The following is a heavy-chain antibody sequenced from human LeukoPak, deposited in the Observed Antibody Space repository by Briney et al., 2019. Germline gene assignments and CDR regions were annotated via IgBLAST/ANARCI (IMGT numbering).Heavy chain of an antibody. D-gene: IGHD6-13*01. CDR2: IKSQIDGGTT. CDR3: TTGGYSSTWYNDH. J-gene: IGHJ4*02. Sequence: GGSLRLSCAASGFTFSNVWMNWVRQAPGKGLEWVGRIKSQIDGGTTESAAPVKGRFSISRDDSKNILYLQMNSLKTEDTAFYYCTTGGYSSTWYNDHWGQGTLVTVSS. V-gene: IGHV3-15*05. CDR1: GFTFSNVW.